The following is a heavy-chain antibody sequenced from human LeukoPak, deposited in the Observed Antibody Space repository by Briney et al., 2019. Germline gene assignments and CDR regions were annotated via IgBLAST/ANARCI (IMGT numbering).Heavy chain of an antibody. D-gene: IGHD1-26*01. CDR3: ARVDTGLGVVGAILGAFDI. V-gene: IGHV4-59*01. Sequence: SETLSLTCTVSGGSISSYYWSWIRQLPGKGLEWIGYIYYSGSTNYNPSLKSRVTISVDTSKNQFSLKLSSVTAADTAVYYCARVDTGLGVVGAILGAFDIWGQGTMVTVSS. CDR2: IYYSGST. J-gene: IGHJ3*02. CDR1: GGSISSYY.